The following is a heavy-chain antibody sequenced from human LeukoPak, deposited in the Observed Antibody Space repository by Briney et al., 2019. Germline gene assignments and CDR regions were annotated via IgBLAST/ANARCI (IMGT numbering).Heavy chain of an antibody. CDR3: ARNGDYDGGVPNWFDP. Sequence: SGTLSLTCAVSGGSISSSNWWSWVRQPPGKGLEWIGEIYHSGSTNYNPSLKSRVTISVDKSKNQFSLKLSSVTAADTAVYYCARNGDYDGGVPNWFDPWGQGTLVTVSS. J-gene: IGHJ5*02. CDR1: GGSISSSNW. CDR2: IYHSGST. D-gene: IGHD4-17*01. V-gene: IGHV4-4*02.